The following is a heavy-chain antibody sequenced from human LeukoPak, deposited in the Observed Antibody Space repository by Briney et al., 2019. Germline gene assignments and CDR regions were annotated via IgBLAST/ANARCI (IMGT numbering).Heavy chain of an antibody. CDR3: AGRYCTNGVCYIMYYFDY. CDR2: IYYSGST. Sequence: SETLSLTCTVSGGSISSSSYYWGWIRQPPRKGLEWIGSIYYSGSTYYNPSLKSRVTISVDTSKNQFSLKLSSVTAADTAVYYCAGRYCTNGVCYIMYYFDYWGQGTLVTVSS. CDR1: GGSISSSSYY. J-gene: IGHJ4*02. D-gene: IGHD2-8*01. V-gene: IGHV4-39*07.